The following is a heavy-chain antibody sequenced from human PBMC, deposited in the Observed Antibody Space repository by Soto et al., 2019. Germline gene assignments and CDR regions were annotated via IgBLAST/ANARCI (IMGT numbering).Heavy chain of an antibody. J-gene: IGHJ4*02. V-gene: IGHV4-59*01. D-gene: IGHD6-13*01. CDR2: IHYSGST. Sequence: PSETLSLTCTVSGGSISGSYWSWIRQTPGKVLEWVGYIHYSGSTNYNPSLKSRVTMSVDSAKNQFSLQLSSVTAADTAVYYCARYRREAVAGYTLDNWGQGILVTVSS. CDR1: GGSISGSY. CDR3: ARYRREAVAGYTLDN.